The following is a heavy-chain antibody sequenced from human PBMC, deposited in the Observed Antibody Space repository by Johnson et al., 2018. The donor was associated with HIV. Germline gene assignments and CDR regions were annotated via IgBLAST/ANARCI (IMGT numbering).Heavy chain of an antibody. Sequence: EMQLVESGGNVVQPGGSVRLSCAASGFTLSGYDMHWVRQATGKGLELVSEIDRVGDTYYPPSVKGRLTPSRENANNSLYLEMSSLRAGDTAVYYCARRSARSGGFDLWGQGTMVTVSS. V-gene: IGHV3-13*01. J-gene: IGHJ3*01. D-gene: IGHD2-8*02. CDR3: ARRSARSGGFDL. CDR1: GFTLSGYD. CDR2: IDRVGDT.